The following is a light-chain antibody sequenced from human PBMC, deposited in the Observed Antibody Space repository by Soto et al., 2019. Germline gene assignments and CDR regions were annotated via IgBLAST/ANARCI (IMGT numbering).Light chain of an antibody. J-gene: IGLJ1*01. CDR1: SDDIGTYEY. Sequence: QSVLTQPASVSGSPGQSITISCTGSSDDIGTYEYISWHQHHPGKAPKLMIYEVSNRPSGVSNRFSGSKSGNTASLTISGLQAEDEADYYCSSYTSSSTPVFGTGTKLTVL. CDR3: SSYTSSSTPV. V-gene: IGLV2-14*01. CDR2: EVS.